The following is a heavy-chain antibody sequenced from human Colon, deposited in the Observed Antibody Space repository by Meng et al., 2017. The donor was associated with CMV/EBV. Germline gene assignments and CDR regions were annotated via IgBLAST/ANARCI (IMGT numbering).Heavy chain of an antibody. CDR2: INQDGSEK. V-gene: IGHV3-7*01. CDR1: GFIFSSYS. D-gene: IGHD6-13*01. CDR3: ARDRQLFV. J-gene: IGHJ6*02. Sequence: GESLKISCAASGFIFSSYSMSWVRQAPGKGLEWMANINQDGSEKYYMDSVRGRFTISRDNAKNSLYLQMNSLRAEDTAIYYCARDRQLFVWGQGTTVTVSS.